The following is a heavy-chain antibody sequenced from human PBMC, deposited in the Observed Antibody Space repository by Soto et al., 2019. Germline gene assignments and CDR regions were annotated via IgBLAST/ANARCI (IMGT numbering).Heavy chain of an antibody. J-gene: IGHJ4*02. V-gene: IGHV1-69*02. Sequence: QVQLVQSGAEVKKPGSSVQVSCKASGDTFNFYTISWVRQAPGQGLEWMGRIIPMLGMSTYAQKFQDRVTIIADKSPSTGYMQLSSLRSEDTAIYYCATSYGSGSRPFDYWGQGTLGTVSS. CDR2: IIPMLGMS. D-gene: IGHD3-10*01. CDR1: GDTFNFYT. CDR3: ATSYGSGSRPFDY.